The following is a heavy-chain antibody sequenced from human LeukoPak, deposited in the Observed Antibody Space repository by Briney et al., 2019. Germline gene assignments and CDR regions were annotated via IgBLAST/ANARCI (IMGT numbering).Heavy chain of an antibody. CDR1: GFTFSSYW. V-gene: IGHV3-74*01. Sequence: PGGSLRLSCAASGFTFSSYWMHWVRQAPGKGLVWVSRINSDGSSTNYADSVKGRFTISRDNAKNTLYLQTNSLRAEDTAVYYCARDPYSSGRVDYWGQGTLVTVSS. CDR2: INSDGSST. D-gene: IGHD6-19*01. J-gene: IGHJ4*02. CDR3: ARDPYSSGRVDY.